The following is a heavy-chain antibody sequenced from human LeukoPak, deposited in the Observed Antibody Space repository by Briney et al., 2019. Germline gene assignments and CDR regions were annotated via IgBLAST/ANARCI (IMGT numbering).Heavy chain of an antibody. V-gene: IGHV4-39*01. CDR1: GGSISSSSYY. Sequence: SETLSLTCTVSGGSISSSSYYWGWIRQPPGKGLEWIGSIYYSGSTYYNPSLKSRVTISVDTSKNQFSLKLSSVTAADTAVYYCARHGIVPGYSYGHGAYFGYWGQGTLVSVSS. J-gene: IGHJ4*02. CDR2: IYYSGST. D-gene: IGHD5-18*01. CDR3: ARHGIVPGYSYGHGAYFGY.